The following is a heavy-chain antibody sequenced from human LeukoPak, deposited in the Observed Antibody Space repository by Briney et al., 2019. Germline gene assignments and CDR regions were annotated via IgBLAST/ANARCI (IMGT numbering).Heavy chain of an antibody. J-gene: IGHJ3*02. CDR3: AKVQIGGYHDSSGYSSDAFDI. CDR1: GFSISSYG. D-gene: IGHD3-22*01. CDR2: ISGSGGST. V-gene: IGHV3-23*01. Sequence: GTLRLSCAASGFSISSYGMSWVRQAPGKGLEWVSAISGSGGSTYYADSVKGRFTISRDNSKNTLYLQMNSLRAEDTAVYYCAKVQIGGYHDSSGYSSDAFDIWGQGTMVTVSS.